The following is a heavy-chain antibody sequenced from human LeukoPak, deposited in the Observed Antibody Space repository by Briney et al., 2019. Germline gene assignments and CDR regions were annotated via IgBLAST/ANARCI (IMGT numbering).Heavy chain of an antibody. CDR2: ISHRGNT. J-gene: IGHJ4*02. CDR3: ARPTPVKWLREPHFDY. CDR1: NYSISSDYY. D-gene: IGHD3-10*01. V-gene: IGHV4-38-2*02. Sequence: SETLSLTCSVSNYSISSDYYWGWVRQPPGKGLEWIGTISHRGNTYYNPSLRNRVTISVDTSKNHFSLRLTTMTAADTAVYYCARPTPVKWLREPHFDYWGQGTLVTVSS.